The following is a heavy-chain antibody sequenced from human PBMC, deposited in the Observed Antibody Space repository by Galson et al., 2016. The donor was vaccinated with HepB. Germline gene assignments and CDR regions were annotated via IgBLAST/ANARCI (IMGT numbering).Heavy chain of an antibody. D-gene: IGHD1-26*01. J-gene: IGHJ5*02. CDR2: IYTGGTT. Sequence: SLRLSCAASGFIVSDNFMSWVRQAPGKGLEWISIIYTGGTTSYSDSVKGRFTMSRDNSKNTVYLQMNSLRAEDTAMYYCARLGYNWNAPLGQGTLVTVSS. CDR3: ARLGYNWNAP. CDR1: GFIVSDNF. V-gene: IGHV3-53*01.